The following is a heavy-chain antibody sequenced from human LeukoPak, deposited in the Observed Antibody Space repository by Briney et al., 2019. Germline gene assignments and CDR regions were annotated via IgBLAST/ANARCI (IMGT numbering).Heavy chain of an antibody. V-gene: IGHV3-74*01. Sequence: PGGSLRLSCAASGFTFSVYWMHRVRQAPGRGLVWVSLINSDGSSTRYADSVKGRFTISRDNAKNTLYLQMNSLRAEDTAVYYCARDKAVAGTFSWFDPWGQGTLVTVSS. CDR1: GFTFSVYW. J-gene: IGHJ5*02. CDR3: ARDKAVAGTFSWFDP. CDR2: INSDGSST. D-gene: IGHD6-19*01.